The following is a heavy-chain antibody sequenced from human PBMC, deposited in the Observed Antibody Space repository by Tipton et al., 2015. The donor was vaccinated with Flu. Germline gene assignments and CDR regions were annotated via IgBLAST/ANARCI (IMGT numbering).Heavy chain of an antibody. V-gene: IGHV4-4*07. J-gene: IGHJ4*02. CDR1: GDSMNNYY. D-gene: IGHD4/OR15-4a*01. CDR2: VYASGST. Sequence: GLVKPSETLSLTCTVSGDSMNNYYWSWIRQPAGKGLEWIGRVYASGSTTYNPSLKSRVYMSTDTSKNQFSLKVTSVTAADTAVYYCARIQFSDYGNYYFDYWGQGTLVTVSS. CDR3: ARIQFSDYGNYYFDY.